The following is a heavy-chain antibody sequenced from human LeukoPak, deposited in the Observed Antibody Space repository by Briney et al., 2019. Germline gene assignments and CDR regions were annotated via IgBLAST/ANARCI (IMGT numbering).Heavy chain of an antibody. CDR2: IYWNDDK. CDR3: AHRPPQSRDSSGYYRHWFDP. CDR1: GFSLSTSGVG. D-gene: IGHD3-22*01. V-gene: IGHV2-5*01. Sequence: ESGPTLVNPTQTLTLTCTFSGFSLSTSGVGVGWIRQPPGKALEWLALIYWNDDKRYSPSLKSRLTITKDTSKNQVVLTMTNMDPADTATYYCAHRPPQSRDSSGYYRHWFDPWGQGTLVTVSS. J-gene: IGHJ5*02.